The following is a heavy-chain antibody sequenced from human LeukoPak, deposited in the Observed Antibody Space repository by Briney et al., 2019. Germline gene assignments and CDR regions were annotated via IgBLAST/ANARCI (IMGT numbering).Heavy chain of an antibody. CDR3: ASRAAYYYASSGYYNTNDAFDI. CDR2: ICNSGSA. J-gene: IGHJ3*02. CDR1: AGSIRSYY. V-gene: IGHV4-59*01. Sequence: SETLSLTCTVSAGSIRSYYWSWIRQPPGKGLEWIGYICNSGSANYNHSLKSRVTISVDTSKNQFSLKLSYVTAADTAVYNCASRAAYYYASSGYYNTNDAFDIWGQGTMVTVSS. D-gene: IGHD3-22*01.